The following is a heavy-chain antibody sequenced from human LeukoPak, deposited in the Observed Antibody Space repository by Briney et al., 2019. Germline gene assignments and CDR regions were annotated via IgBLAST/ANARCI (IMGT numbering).Heavy chain of an antibody. CDR1: GSTFSSYA. D-gene: IGHD2-15*01. CDR2: ISYSGSST. CDR3: AKGQAADWYFDL. V-gene: IGHV3-23*01. Sequence: GGSLRLSCAASGSTFSSYAMSWVRQAPGMGLEWVSAISYSGSSTYYADSVKGRFTISRGNSKNTLYLQMSGLRAEDTAVYYCAKGQAADWYFDLWGRGTLVTVSS. J-gene: IGHJ2*01.